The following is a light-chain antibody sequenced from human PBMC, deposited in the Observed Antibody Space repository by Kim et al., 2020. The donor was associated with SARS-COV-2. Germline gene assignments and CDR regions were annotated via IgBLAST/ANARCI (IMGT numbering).Light chain of an antibody. CDR3: YSRDSSGNHVV. CDR2: GKN. CDR1: SVISYY. J-gene: IGLJ2*01. Sequence: ALGQQVSITCQRDSVISYYASWYQQKPGQAPVVVIYGKNNRPSGIPDRFSGSSSGNTASLTITGAQAEDDADYYCYSRDSSGNHVVFGGGTQLTVL. V-gene: IGLV3-19*01.